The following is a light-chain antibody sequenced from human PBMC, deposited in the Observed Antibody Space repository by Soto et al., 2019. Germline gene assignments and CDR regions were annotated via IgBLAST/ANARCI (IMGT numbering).Light chain of an antibody. CDR1: QSVSSY. Sequence: EIVLTQSPATLSLSPGERATLSCRASQSVSSYLAWYQQKPGQAPRLLIYDASNRATGIPARFSGSGSGTDFTLTISSLEPEDFAVYYFQQRSNWPTFGQGTKGEIK. CDR3: QQRSNWPT. J-gene: IGKJ1*01. CDR2: DAS. V-gene: IGKV3-11*01.